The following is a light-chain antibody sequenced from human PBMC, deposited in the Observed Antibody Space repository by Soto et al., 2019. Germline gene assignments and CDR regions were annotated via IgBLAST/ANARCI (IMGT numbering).Light chain of an antibody. V-gene: IGKV3-11*01. CDR1: QSVSSY. Sequence: EIVLTQSPATLSLSPGERATLSCRASQSVSSYLDWYQQKPGQAPRLLIYDASNRATGIPARFSGSGSGTDFTLTISSLEPEDFAVYYCQQRSNWPRFGQGTKVEIK. CDR3: QQRSNWPR. J-gene: IGKJ1*01. CDR2: DAS.